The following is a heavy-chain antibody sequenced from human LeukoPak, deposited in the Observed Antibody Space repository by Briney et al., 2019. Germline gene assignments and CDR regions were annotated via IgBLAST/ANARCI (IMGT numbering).Heavy chain of an antibody. CDR2: ISSSGSTI. D-gene: IGHD6-13*01. CDR3: ARRSSSWSPEDY. J-gene: IGHJ4*02. Sequence: GGSLRLSCAASGFTFSDYYMSWIRQAPGKGLEWFSYISSSGSTIYYADSVKGRFTISRDNSKNTLYLQMNSLRAEDTAVYYCARRSSSWSPEDYWGQGTLVTVSS. CDR1: GFTFSDYY. V-gene: IGHV3-11*04.